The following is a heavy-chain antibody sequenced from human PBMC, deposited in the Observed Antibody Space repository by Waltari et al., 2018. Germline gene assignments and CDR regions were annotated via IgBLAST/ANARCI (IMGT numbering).Heavy chain of an antibody. CDR2: INRDGSST. J-gene: IGHJ6*03. CDR3: ARSQSMDV. CDR1: GFTFSDYW. Sequence: EVQLVESGGGLVQPGGSLRLSCAASGFTFSDYWMYWVRQAPGKGRVWVSRINRDGSSTDYADSVKGRFTISRDNAKNTLYLQMNGLRAEDTAVYYCARSQSMDVWGRGSTVIVSS. V-gene: IGHV3-74*01.